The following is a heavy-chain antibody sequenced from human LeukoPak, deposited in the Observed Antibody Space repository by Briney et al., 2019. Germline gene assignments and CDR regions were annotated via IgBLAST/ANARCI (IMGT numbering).Heavy chain of an antibody. J-gene: IGHJ4*02. Sequence: SETLSLTCAVYGGSFSGYYWDWIRQPPGKGLEWIGEINHSGSTNYNPSLKSRVTISVDTSKNQFSLKLSSVTAADTAVYYCARMVYCSGGSCYKTPVFDYWGQGTLVTVSS. CDR2: INHSGST. V-gene: IGHV4-34*01. D-gene: IGHD2-15*01. CDR1: GGSFSGYY. CDR3: ARMVYCSGGSCYKTPVFDY.